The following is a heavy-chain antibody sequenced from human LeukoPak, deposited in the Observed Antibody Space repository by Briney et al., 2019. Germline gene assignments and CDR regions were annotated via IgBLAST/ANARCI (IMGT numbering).Heavy chain of an antibody. CDR2: IYPDDSDT. Sequence: GESLKISCKGSGYSFTSYWIGCVRQTPGKGLEWMRIIYPDDSDTRYSPSFQGQVTISADKSISTAYLQWSSLKGSDTAMYYCARQPGYSSSWHMDVWGKGTTVTVSS. J-gene: IGHJ6*03. CDR3: ARQPGYSSSWHMDV. V-gene: IGHV5-51*01. CDR1: GYSFTSYW. D-gene: IGHD6-13*01.